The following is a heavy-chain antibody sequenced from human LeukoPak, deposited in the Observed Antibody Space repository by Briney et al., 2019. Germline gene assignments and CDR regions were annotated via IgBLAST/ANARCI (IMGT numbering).Heavy chain of an antibody. CDR3: AKDRRSGGIEVAGVRGYCFDY. Sequence: GGSLRLSCAASGFTFSSYAMSWVRQAPGKGLEWVSAISGSGGSTYYADSVKGRFTISRDNSKNTLYLQMNSLRAEDTAVYYCAKDRRSGGIEVAGVRGYCFDYWGQGTLVTVSS. J-gene: IGHJ4*02. V-gene: IGHV3-23*01. CDR2: ISGSGGST. CDR1: GFTFSSYA. D-gene: IGHD6-19*01.